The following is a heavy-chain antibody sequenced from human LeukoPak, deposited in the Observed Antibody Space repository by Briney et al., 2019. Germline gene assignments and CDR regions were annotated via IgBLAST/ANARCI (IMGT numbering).Heavy chain of an antibody. CDR3: ARHERNGGYYDY. Sequence: SETLSLTCTVSVVFNSYHFWSWIRQPRGKALEGIAYIYYTGGTDYNPSLKSQVTISVDTSKNHFSLQLSSVRAADTAVYSCARHERNGGYYDYWGQGTLVTVSS. D-gene: IGHD3-22*01. V-gene: IGHV4-59*08. CDR2: IYYTGGT. J-gene: IGHJ4*02. CDR1: VVFNSYHF.